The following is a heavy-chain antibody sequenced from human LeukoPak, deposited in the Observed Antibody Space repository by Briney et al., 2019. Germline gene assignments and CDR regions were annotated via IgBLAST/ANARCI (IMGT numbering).Heavy chain of an antibody. CDR1: GGTFSSYA. CDR2: IIPIFGTA. Sequence: GASVKVSCKASGGTFSSYAISWVRQAPGQGLEWMGGIIPIFGTANYAQKFQGRVTITADESTSTAYMELSSLRSEDTAVYYCARELRIAVAAASGYWGQGTLVTVSS. V-gene: IGHV1-69*13. J-gene: IGHJ4*02. D-gene: IGHD6-19*01. CDR3: ARELRIAVAAASGY.